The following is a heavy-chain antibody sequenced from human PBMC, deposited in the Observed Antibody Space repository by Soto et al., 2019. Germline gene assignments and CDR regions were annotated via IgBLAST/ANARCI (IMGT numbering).Heavy chain of an antibody. V-gene: IGHV4-34*01. CDR3: ARGVLLWFGERNAFDI. CDR1: GGSFSGYY. Sequence: QVQLQQWGAGLLKPSETLSLTCAVYGGSFSGYYWSWIRQPPGKGLEWIGEINHSGSTHYNPSLKSRVTISVNTTKNQFSLKLSSVTAADTAVYYCARGVLLWFGERNAFDIWGQGTMVTVSS. J-gene: IGHJ3*02. CDR2: INHSGST. D-gene: IGHD3-10*01.